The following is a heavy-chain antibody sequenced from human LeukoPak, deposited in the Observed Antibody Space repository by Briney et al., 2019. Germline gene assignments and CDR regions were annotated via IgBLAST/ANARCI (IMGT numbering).Heavy chain of an antibody. CDR1: GGSFSGYY. CDR3: AMGVYGSGPLSN. J-gene: IGHJ4*02. D-gene: IGHD3-10*01. Sequence: PSETLSLTCAVYGGSFSGYYWSWIRQPPGKGLEWIGEINHSGSTNYNPSLKSRVTISIDTSKNQFSLNLSSVTAADTAVYYCAMGVYGSGPLSNWGQGTLVTVSS. V-gene: IGHV4-34*01. CDR2: INHSGST.